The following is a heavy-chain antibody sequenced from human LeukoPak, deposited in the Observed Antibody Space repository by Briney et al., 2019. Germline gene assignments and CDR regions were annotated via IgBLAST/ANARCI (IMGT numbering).Heavy chain of an antibody. V-gene: IGHV4-59*01. CDR2: IYYSGST. CDR1: GGSISSYY. J-gene: IGHJ4*02. D-gene: IGHD6-19*01. Sequence: SETLSLTCTVPGGSISSYYWSWIRQPPGKGLEWIGYIYYSGSTNYNPSPKSRVTISVDTSKNQFSLKLSSVTAADTAVYYCARGRVAGTIFDYWGQGTLVTVSS. CDR3: ARGRVAGTIFDY.